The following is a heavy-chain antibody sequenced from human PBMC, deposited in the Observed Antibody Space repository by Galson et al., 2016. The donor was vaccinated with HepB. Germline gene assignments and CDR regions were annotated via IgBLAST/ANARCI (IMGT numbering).Heavy chain of an antibody. CDR3: ARDPNLWTVRGVLGY. J-gene: IGHJ4*02. D-gene: IGHD3-10*01. Sequence: SVKVSCKASGYTFINYGLSWVRQAPGQGLEWMGWISSSIGYAQFSQKLQGRVNMTTDTSTNTAYMELRSLKSDDTAVYYCARDPNLWTVRGVLGYWGQGTLVTVSS. V-gene: IGHV1-18*01. CDR2: ISSSIGYA. CDR1: GYTFINYG.